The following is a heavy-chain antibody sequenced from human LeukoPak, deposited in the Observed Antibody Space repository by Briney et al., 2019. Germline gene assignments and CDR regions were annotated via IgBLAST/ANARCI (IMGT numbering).Heavy chain of an antibody. CDR2: IKQYGSER. CDR1: GLTFSSYW. D-gene: IGHD5-12*01. V-gene: IGHV3-7*01. Sequence: QSGGSLTLPCAASGLTFSSYWMSWVRQAPGGGRECLTNIKQYGSERYYVDSVKGQFTISRDNAKISLYQQMDSLGDGDTVVYYCARDVGFDRTDYAFDIWGQGTMVTVSS. CDR3: ARDVGFDRTDYAFDI. J-gene: IGHJ3*02.